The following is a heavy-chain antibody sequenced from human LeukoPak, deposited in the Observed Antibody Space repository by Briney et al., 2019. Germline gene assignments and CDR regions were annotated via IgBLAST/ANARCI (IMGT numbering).Heavy chain of an antibody. Sequence: GGSLRLSCAASGFTYRRYSMSWVRQAPEKGLEWFSSLISGSSYIYSPYYADSVKGRFTISRDNAKNSLYLQMNSLRAEDTAVYYCASLDYWGQGTLVTVSS. CDR2: LISGSSYI. CDR1: GFTYRRYS. J-gene: IGHJ4*02. CDR3: ASLDY. V-gene: IGHV3-21*01.